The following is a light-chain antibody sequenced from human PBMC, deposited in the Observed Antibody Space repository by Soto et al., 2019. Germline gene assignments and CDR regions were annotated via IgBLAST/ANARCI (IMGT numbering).Light chain of an antibody. V-gene: IGLV2-8*01. CDR1: SSDVGGYNY. Sequence: QSALTQPPSASGSAGQSVTISCTGTSSDVGGYNYVSWYQQHPGKAPKLMIYEVSKRPSGVPDRSSGSKSGNTASLTVSGLQAEDEANYYCSSYAGGNNWVFGGGTKVTVL. J-gene: IGLJ3*02. CDR3: SSYAGGNNWV. CDR2: EVS.